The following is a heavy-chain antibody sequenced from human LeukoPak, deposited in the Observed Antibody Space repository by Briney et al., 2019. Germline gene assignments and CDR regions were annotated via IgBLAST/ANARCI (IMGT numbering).Heavy chain of an antibody. D-gene: IGHD2-15*01. CDR1: GYSFTSYW. Sequence: GESLKISCKGSGYSFTSYWIGWVRQMPGKGLEWMGIIYPGDSDTRYSPSFQGQVTISADKSISTAYLQWSSLKASDTAMYYCARLVSGRYCSGGSCYELGYWGQGTLVTVSS. J-gene: IGHJ4*02. CDR2: IYPGDSDT. V-gene: IGHV5-51*01. CDR3: ARLVSGRYCSGGSCYELGY.